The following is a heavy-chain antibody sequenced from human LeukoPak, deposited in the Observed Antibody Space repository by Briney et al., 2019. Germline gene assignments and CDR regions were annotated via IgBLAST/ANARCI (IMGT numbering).Heavy chain of an antibody. J-gene: IGHJ4*02. CDR3: ARDSGRGWYEFQ. V-gene: IGHV1-24*01. CDR1: GYTLTELS. CDR2: FDPEDGET. D-gene: IGHD6-19*01. Sequence: ASVKVSCKVSGYTLTELSMHWVRQAPGKGLEWMGGFDPEDGETIYAQKFQGRVSITKDTPERTAYMELRSLRSEDMAVYYCARDSGRGWYEFQWGQGTLVTVSS.